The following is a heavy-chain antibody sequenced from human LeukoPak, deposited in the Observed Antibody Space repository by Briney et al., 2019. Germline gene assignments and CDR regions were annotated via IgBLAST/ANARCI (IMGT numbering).Heavy chain of an antibody. D-gene: IGHD3-22*01. Sequence: GGSLRLSCAASGFTFSNAWMSWVRQAPGKGLEWVGRIKSKTDGGTTDYAAPVKGRFTISRDDSKNTLYLQMNSLKTEDTAVYYCTREAGDYYDSSGYYPEAFDIWGQGTMVTVSS. CDR3: TREAGDYYDSSGYYPEAFDI. J-gene: IGHJ3*02. V-gene: IGHV3-15*01. CDR1: GFTFSNAW. CDR2: IKSKTDGGTT.